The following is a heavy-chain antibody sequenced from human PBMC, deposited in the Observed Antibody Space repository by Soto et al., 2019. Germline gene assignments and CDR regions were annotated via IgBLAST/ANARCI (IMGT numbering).Heavy chain of an antibody. CDR2: IYWDDHK. V-gene: IGHV2-5*02. CDR1: GFSLSTPGVG. J-gene: IGHJ5*02. CDR3: AQGNFDYSRPTVGWFDP. Sequence: QITLKESGPTPVAPTQTLTLTCTVSGFSLSTPGVGVGWIRQPPGKARECLALIYWDDHKSYSPSLKSRLTISRDTSKSQVVLTLTNMDPVDAAIYYCAQGNFDYSRPTVGWFDPWGQGMQVTVSS. D-gene: IGHD6-13*01.